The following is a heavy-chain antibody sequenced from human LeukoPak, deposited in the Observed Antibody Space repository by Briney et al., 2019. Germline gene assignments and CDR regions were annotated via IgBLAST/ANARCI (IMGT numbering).Heavy chain of an antibody. V-gene: IGHV4-4*02. Sequence: SGTLSLTCAVSGGSISSSNWWSWVRQPPGKGLEWIGEIYHSGSTNYNPSLKSRVTISVDKSKNQFSLKLSSVTAADTAVYYCARDNTRLTTRYYFDYWGQGTLVTVSS. CDR2: IYHSGST. J-gene: IGHJ4*02. D-gene: IGHD1-1*01. CDR3: ARDNTRLTTRYYFDY. CDR1: GGSISSSNW.